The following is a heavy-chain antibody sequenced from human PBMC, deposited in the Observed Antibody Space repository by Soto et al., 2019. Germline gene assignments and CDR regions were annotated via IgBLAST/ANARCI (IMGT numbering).Heavy chain of an antibody. V-gene: IGHV3-30-3*01. Sequence: PGGSLRLSCAASGFTFSSYAMHWVRQAPGKGLEWVAVISYDGSNKYYADSVKGRFTISRDNSKNTLYLQMNSLRAEDTAVYYCATYSNVLYYGMDVWGQGTTVTVSS. D-gene: IGHD4-4*01. CDR1: GFTFSSYA. CDR2: ISYDGSNK. CDR3: ATYSNVLYYGMDV. J-gene: IGHJ6*02.